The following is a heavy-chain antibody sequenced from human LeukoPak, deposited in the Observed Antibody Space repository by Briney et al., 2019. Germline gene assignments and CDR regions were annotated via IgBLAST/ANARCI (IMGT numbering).Heavy chain of an antibody. J-gene: IGHJ5*02. Sequence: SETLSLTCAVYGGSFSGYYWSWIRQPPGKGLEWIGEIHHSGNTNYNPSLKGRVTISVDTSKTQFSLKLSSVTAADTAVYYCARTQVYVWGSYRYIANWFDPWGQGTLVTVSS. CDR2: IHHSGNT. CDR3: ARTQVYVWGSYRYIANWFDP. V-gene: IGHV4-34*01. CDR1: GGSFSGYY. D-gene: IGHD3-16*02.